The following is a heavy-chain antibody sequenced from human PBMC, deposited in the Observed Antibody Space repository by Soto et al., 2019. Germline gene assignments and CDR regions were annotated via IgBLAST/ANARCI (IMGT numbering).Heavy chain of an antibody. CDR3: ARDPSITIFGDIMTGGGMDV. CDR1: GGTFSRHA. Sequence: SVKVSCKTSGGTFSRHAINWVRQAPGQGLEWMGGIIPLFGTTNYAQKFKGRVTISADESTSTAYMELSRLTTDDTAVYYCARDPSITIFGDIMTGGGMDVWGQGTTVTVSS. D-gene: IGHD3-3*01. CDR2: IIPLFGTT. J-gene: IGHJ6*02. V-gene: IGHV1-69*13.